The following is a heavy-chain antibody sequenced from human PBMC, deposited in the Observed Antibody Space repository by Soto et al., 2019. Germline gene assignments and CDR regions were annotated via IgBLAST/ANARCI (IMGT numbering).Heavy chain of an antibody. J-gene: IGHJ4*02. CDR2: ISSRSTNT. CDR3: ARGPLYYFDY. Sequence: EVQLVESGGGLVKPGGSLRLSCEDSGFTFSSYPMNWVRRAPGKGLEWVSSISSRSTNTHYADSVRGRFTISRDNAKRSLYLQMNSLRAEDTAAYYCARGPLYYFDYWGQGTLVTVSS. CDR1: GFTFSSYP. V-gene: IGHV3-21*02.